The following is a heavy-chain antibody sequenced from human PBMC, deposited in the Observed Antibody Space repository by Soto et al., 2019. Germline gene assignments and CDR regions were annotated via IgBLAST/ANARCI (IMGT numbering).Heavy chain of an antibody. Sequence: QVQLVESGGGVVQPGRSLRLSCAVSGFTFTNYAMHWVRQAPGKGLEWVAVISDDGSNKKYADSVKVRFTISRDNSKNTMYMQMNSLRAEDTALYYCARDHFAISWSYCDYWGQGTLVTVSS. CDR3: ARDHFAISWSYCDY. V-gene: IGHV3-30-3*01. J-gene: IGHJ4*02. CDR2: ISDDGSNK. D-gene: IGHD6-13*01. CDR1: GFTFTNYA.